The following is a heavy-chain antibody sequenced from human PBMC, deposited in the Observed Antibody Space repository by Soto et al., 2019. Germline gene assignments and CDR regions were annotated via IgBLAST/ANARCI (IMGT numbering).Heavy chain of an antibody. CDR2: IYYSGTT. D-gene: IGHD2-15*01. V-gene: IGHV4-61*03. CDR1: GGSVTSGSYY. CDR3: ARSRELYY. J-gene: IGHJ4*02. Sequence: SETLSLTCTVPGGSVTSGSYYWSWIRQPPGKGLEWIGYIYYSGTTIYNPSLKSRLTISIDVSNNHFSLSLRSLPAADTAVYYCARSRELYYWSQGTLVTVSS.